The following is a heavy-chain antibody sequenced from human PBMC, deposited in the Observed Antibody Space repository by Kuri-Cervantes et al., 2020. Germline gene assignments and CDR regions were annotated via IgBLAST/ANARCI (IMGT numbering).Heavy chain of an antibody. V-gene: IGHV1-2*02. Sequence: ASVKVSCKASGYTFTSYGISWVRQAPGQGLEWMGWINPNSGGTNYAQKFQGGVTMTRDTSISTAYMELSRLRSDDTAVYYCARAGGADAFDIWGQGTMVTVSS. J-gene: IGHJ3*02. CDR3: ARAGGADAFDI. CDR2: INPNSGGT. D-gene: IGHD2-21*01. CDR1: GYTFTSYG.